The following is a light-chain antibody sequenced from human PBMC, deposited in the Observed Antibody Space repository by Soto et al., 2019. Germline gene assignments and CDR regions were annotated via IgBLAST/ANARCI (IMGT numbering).Light chain of an antibody. CDR3: AAWDDSLSGWV. Sequence: QAVVTQPPSASGTPGQRVTISCSGSSSNIGINSVNWFQQLPGAAPKLLIYTNNQRPSGVPDRFSGSKSGTTASLAISGLQSEDEADYSCAAWDDSLSGWVFGGGTKLTVL. CDR1: SSNIGINS. V-gene: IGLV1-44*01. J-gene: IGLJ3*02. CDR2: TNN.